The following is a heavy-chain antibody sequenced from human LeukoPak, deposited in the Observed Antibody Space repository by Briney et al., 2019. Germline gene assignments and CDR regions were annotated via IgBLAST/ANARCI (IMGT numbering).Heavy chain of an antibody. D-gene: IGHD5-24*01. J-gene: IGHJ4*02. CDR1: GFTFSRYW. CDR2: IKDDGRQK. V-gene: IGHV3-7*01. CDR3: ARDASRGFDT. Sequence: GGSLRLSCAPSGFTFSRYWMTWVRQTPEKGLEWVASIKDDGRQKYYVDSVKGRFTVSRDNAKNSAYLQMDSLRVEDTALYYCARDASRGFDTWGQGTLVTVSS.